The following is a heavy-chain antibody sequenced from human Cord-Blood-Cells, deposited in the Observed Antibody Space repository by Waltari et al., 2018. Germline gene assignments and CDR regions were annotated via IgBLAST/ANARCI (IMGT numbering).Heavy chain of an antibody. D-gene: IGHD2-2*01. CDR1: GYTFTSYD. CDR3: ASLDPQRYAFDI. CDR2: MNPNSGNT. Sequence: QVQLVQSGAEVKKPGASVKVSCKASGYTFTSYDINWVRQATGQGLEWMGRMNPNSGNTGYAKKFQGRGTITRNTSISTAYMELSSLRSEDTAVYYCASLDPQRYAFDIWGQGTMVTVSS. J-gene: IGHJ3*02. V-gene: IGHV1-8*03.